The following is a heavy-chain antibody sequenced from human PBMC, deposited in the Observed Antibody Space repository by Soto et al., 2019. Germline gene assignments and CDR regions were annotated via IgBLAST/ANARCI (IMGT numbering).Heavy chain of an antibody. CDR2: ISGSSDNI. CDR3: VRDSARIVVVPRVDGDNWLDP. J-gene: IGHJ5*02. CDR1: GFTFRDYF. Sequence: GGALRRSCAASGFTFRDYFVSWIRQAPGKGLEWVSFISGSSDNIKYADSVKGRFTISRDNAKNSLYLQMNSLRAEDTAVYYCVRDSARIVVVPRVDGDNWLDPWGQGTLVTVSS. D-gene: IGHD2-2*01. V-gene: IGHV3-11*06.